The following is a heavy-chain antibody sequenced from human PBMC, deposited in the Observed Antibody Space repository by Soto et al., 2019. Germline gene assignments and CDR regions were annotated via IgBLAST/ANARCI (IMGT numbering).Heavy chain of an antibody. CDR3: ARYYYDSSGYYRTFDY. J-gene: IGHJ4*02. CDR1: GGSISSGGYY. D-gene: IGHD3-22*01. V-gene: IGHV4-31*02. CDR2: IYYSGST. Sequence: SETLSLTXTVSGGSISSGGYYWSWIRQHPGKGLEWIGYIYYSGSTYYNPSLKSRVTISVDTSKNQFSLKLSSVTAADTAVYYCARYYYDSSGYYRTFDYWGQGTLVTVSS.